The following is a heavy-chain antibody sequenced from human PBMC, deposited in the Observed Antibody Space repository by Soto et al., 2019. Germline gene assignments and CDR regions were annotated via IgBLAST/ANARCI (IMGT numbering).Heavy chain of an antibody. CDR2: ISGSSSTI. J-gene: IGHJ3*02. Sequence: EVQLMESGGGLVQPGGSLRLSCAASGFTFSTYSLNWVRQAPGKGLEWVSYISGSSSTIYYADSVKGRFTISRDNAKNSLYLQMNSLKDDDTAVYYCARVGYDSSGYYPPRGAFDIWGQGTMVTVSS. V-gene: IGHV3-48*02. D-gene: IGHD3-22*01. CDR3: ARVGYDSSGYYPPRGAFDI. CDR1: GFTFSTYS.